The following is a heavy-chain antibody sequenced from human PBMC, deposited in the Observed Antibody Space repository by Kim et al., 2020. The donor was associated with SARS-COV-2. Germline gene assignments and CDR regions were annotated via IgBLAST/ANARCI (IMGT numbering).Heavy chain of an antibody. CDR3: ASLYSYGPSGHYFDY. J-gene: IGHJ4*02. Sequence: SETLSLTCTVSGGSISSSSYYWGWIRQPPGKGLEWIGSIYYSGSTYYNPSLKSRVTISVDTSKNQFSLKLSSVTAADTAVYYCASLYSYGPSGHYFDYWGQGTLVTVSS. CDR1: GGSISSSSYY. D-gene: IGHD5-18*01. V-gene: IGHV4-39*01. CDR2: IYYSGST.